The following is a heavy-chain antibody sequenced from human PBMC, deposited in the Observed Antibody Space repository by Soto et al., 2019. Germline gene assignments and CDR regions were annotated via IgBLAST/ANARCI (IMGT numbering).Heavy chain of an antibody. V-gene: IGHV4-31*03. CDR2: TYYSGST. CDR1: GGSISSGGYY. J-gene: IGHJ6*02. D-gene: IGHD2-15*01. CDR3: ARDGRVVAATRDYYYGMDV. Sequence: SETLSLTCTVSGGSISSGGYYWSWIRQHPGKGLEWIGYTYYSGSTYYNPSLKSRVTISVDTSKNQFSLKLSSVTAADTAVYYCARDGRVVAATRDYYYGMDVWGQGTTVTVSS.